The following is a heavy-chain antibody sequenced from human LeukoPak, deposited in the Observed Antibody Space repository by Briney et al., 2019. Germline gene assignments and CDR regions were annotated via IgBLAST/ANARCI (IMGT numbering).Heavy chain of an antibody. V-gene: IGHV4-39*07. J-gene: IGHJ5*02. CDR1: GGSISSSNYY. CDR3: WRNRVPYCDGGGS. CDR2: VYYTGNT. D-gene: IGHD4-23*01. Sequence: SETLSLTCSVSGGSISSSNYYWGWIRQPPGKGLEWIGNVYYTGNTYYNPSLKSRLTISVDTSKTQFSLKLRSVAAADTGVDLWWRNRVPYCDGGGSLGQGTLVTVSS.